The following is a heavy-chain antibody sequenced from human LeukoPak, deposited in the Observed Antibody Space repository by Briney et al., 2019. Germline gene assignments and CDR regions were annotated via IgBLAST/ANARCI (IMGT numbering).Heavy chain of an antibody. J-gene: IGHJ4*02. CDR2: ISSDTSTI. CDR3: ALDGRWTAIYYFDY. CDR1: GFTFNTYS. V-gene: IGHV3-48*01. D-gene: IGHD1-26*01. Sequence: GGSLRLSCAASGFTFNTYSMNCVRQAPGKGLEWVSHISSDTSTIHYAEAVKGRVTISRDNAKNSLYLQMNSLRAEDTAVYYCALDGRWTAIYYFDYWGQGTLVTVSS.